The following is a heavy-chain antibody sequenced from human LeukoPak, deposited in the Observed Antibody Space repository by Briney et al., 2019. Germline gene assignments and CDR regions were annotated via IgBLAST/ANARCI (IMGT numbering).Heavy chain of an antibody. J-gene: IGHJ6*03. V-gene: IGHV3-21*01. CDR1: GFTFSSYS. D-gene: IGHD3-3*01. CDR2: ISSSSSYI. Sequence: GGSLRLSCAASGFTFSSYSMNWVRQAPGKGLEWVSSISSSSSYIYYADSVKGRFTISRDNAKNSLYLQMNSLRAEDTAVYYCARAGVASGFWSGYYRDKHYYYYYMDVWGKGTTVTVSS. CDR3: ARAGVASGFWSGYYRDKHYYYYYMDV.